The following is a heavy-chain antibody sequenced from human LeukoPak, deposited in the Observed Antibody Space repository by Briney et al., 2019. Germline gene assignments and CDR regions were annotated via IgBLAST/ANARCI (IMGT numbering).Heavy chain of an antibody. Sequence: GGSLRLSCAASGFTFSIYWMSWVRQAPGKGLEWVANIKQDGSEKYYVDSVKGRFTISRDNAKNSLYLQMNSLRAEDTAVYYCARDIVVVTAISPYYYYYGMDVWGQGTTVTVSS. CDR2: IKQDGSEK. V-gene: IGHV3-7*01. CDR1: GFTFSIYW. CDR3: ARDIVVVTAISPYYYYYGMDV. D-gene: IGHD2-21*02. J-gene: IGHJ6*02.